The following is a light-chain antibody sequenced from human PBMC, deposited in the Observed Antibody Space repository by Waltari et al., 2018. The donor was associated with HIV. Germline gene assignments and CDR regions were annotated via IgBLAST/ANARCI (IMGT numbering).Light chain of an antibody. CDR2: EVN. CDR3: CSYAGSSTLV. V-gene: IGLV2-23*02. Sequence: QPALPQPASVSGSPGQSTTISCNGASSDVGSSNLVSWYQQYPGKAPKLMIYEVNKRPSGVSNRFSGSKSGNTASLTISGLQAEDEADYYCCSYAGSSTLVFGGGTKLTVL. CDR1: SSDVGSSNL. J-gene: IGLJ2*01.